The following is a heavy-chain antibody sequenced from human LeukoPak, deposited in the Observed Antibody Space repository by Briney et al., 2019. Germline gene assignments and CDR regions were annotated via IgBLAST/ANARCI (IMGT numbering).Heavy chain of an antibody. Sequence: GGSLRLSCAASGFTFSSYSMNWVRQAPGQGLEWVVYISSSSSYIYYADSVKGRFTIARDNAKNSLYLQMNSLRAEDTAVYYCARSPLGHFYDILTGYYMYFDYWGQGTLVTVSS. D-gene: IGHD3-9*01. V-gene: IGHV3-21*01. CDR2: ISSSSSYI. J-gene: IGHJ4*02. CDR3: ARSPLGHFYDILTGYYMYFDY. CDR1: GFTFSSYS.